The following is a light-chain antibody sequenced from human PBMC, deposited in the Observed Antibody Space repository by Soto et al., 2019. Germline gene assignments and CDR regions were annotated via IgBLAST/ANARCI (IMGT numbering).Light chain of an antibody. CDR1: SSDVGGYDY. J-gene: IGLJ1*01. V-gene: IGLV2-14*01. CDR3: SSYTSSSTYV. Sequence: QSVLTQRASVSGSPGQSIAISCTGTSSDVGGYDYVSWYQQHPGKAPKVMIYDVSNRPSGVSNRFSGSKSDSTASLTISGLQAEDEADYYCSSYTSSSTYVFGTGTKVTVL. CDR2: DVS.